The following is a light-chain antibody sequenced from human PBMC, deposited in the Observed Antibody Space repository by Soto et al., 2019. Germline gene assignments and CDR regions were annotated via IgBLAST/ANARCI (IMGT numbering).Light chain of an antibody. CDR2: AAS. Sequence: DIQLTQSPSFLSASVGDRVTITCRASQGISSYLAWYQQKPGKAPKLLIYAASTLQSGVPSRFSGSGSGTEFTLTISRLEPEDFGVYYCQQYGGSLYTFGQGTKLQIK. J-gene: IGKJ2*01. V-gene: IGKV1-9*01. CDR3: QQYGGSLYT. CDR1: QGISSY.